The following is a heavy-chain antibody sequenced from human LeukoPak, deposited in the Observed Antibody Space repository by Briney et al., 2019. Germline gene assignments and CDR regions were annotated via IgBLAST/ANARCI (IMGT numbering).Heavy chain of an antibody. CDR1: GGSISNYY. D-gene: IGHD2-21*02. V-gene: IGHV4-4*09. CDR2: IYTSGST. J-gene: IGHJ4*02. Sequence: SETLSLTCTVSGGSISNYYWSWIRQPPGKGLEWIGYIYTSGSTNYNPSLESRVTISVDTSKNHFSLKLSSVTAADTAVYYCARTVVVTAIHYFDYWGQGTLVTVSP. CDR3: ARTVVVTAIHYFDY.